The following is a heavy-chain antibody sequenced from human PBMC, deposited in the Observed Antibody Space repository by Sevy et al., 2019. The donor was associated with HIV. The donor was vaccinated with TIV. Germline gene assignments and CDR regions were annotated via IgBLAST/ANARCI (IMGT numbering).Heavy chain of an antibody. D-gene: IGHD2-2*01. V-gene: IGHV3-33*01. CDR1: GFTFSSYG. CDR2: IWYDGSNK. Sequence: GGSLRLSCAASGFTFSSYGMHWVRQAPGKGLEWVAVIWYDGSNKYYADSVKGRFTISRDNSKNTLYLQMNSLRAEDTAVYYCARDGSSTSYYYYYGMDVWCQGTTVTVSS. J-gene: IGHJ6*02. CDR3: ARDGSSTSYYYYYGMDV.